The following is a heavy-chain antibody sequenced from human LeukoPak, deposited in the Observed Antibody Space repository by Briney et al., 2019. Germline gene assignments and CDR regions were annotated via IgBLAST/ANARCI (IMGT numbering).Heavy chain of an antibody. CDR3: ARDLWNFYDSSGYYRDFDY. CDR1: GYTFIGYG. CDR2: IGVYEGNT. Sequence: GASVKVSFKASGYTFIGYGISWVRQAPGQGLEGMGWIGVYEGNTNYSQKLQGRVTITTDTSTSTAYMELRSMRSDDTAVYYCARDLWNFYDSSGYYRDFDYWGQGTLVTVSS. J-gene: IGHJ4*02. V-gene: IGHV1-18*01. D-gene: IGHD3-22*01.